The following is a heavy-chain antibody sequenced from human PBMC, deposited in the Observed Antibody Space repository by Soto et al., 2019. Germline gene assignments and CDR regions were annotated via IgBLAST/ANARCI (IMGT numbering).Heavy chain of an antibody. CDR3: ARDSPMYKQQLNV. CDR1: GFSFSSYA. Sequence: WGSLRLSCAASGFSFSSYAMHWVRQAPGKGLEWVAVISYDGSNKYYADSVKGRFTISRDNSKNTLYLQMNSLRADDTAVYYCARDSPMYKQQLNVWGQGTTVTVSS. CDR2: ISYDGSNK. V-gene: IGHV3-30-3*01. D-gene: IGHD6-13*01. J-gene: IGHJ6*02.